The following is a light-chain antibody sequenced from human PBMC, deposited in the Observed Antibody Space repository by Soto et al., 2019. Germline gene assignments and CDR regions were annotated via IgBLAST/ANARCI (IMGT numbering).Light chain of an antibody. CDR1: SSNIGSNT. CDR3: AAWDATLNGL. Sequence: QPVLTQPPSASGTPGQRVTISCSGSSSNIGSNTVNWYQQVPGTAPKLLIYSNNQRPSGVPDRFSGSKSGTSASLAISGLQSEDEADYYCAAWDATLNGLFGGGTKVTVL. J-gene: IGLJ2*01. CDR2: SNN. V-gene: IGLV1-44*01.